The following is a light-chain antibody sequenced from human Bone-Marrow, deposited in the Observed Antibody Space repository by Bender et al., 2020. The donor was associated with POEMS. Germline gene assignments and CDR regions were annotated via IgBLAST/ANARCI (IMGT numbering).Light chain of an antibody. J-gene: IGLJ2*01. CDR3: SSYTSGNTVV. V-gene: IGLV2-14*03. Sequence: QSVLTQAASVSGSPGQSITISCIGISSDITVNHYVSWYQQHPGKAPKLMIFAVSNRPSGVSNRFSGSKSGNTASLSISGLQTEDEADYFCSSYTSGNTVVFGGGTTVTVL. CDR2: AVS. CDR1: SSDITVNHY.